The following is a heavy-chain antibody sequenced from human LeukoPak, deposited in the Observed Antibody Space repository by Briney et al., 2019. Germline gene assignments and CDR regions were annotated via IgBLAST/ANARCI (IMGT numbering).Heavy chain of an antibody. J-gene: IGHJ3*02. Sequence: GGSLRLSCAASGFTFSHYAMHWVRQAPGKGLEWVGRIKSKTDGGTTDYAAPVKGRFTISRDDSKNTLYLQMNSLKTEDTAVYYCTTAPSGAAFDIWGQGTMVTVSS. CDR1: GFTFSHYA. CDR3: TTAPSGAAFDI. D-gene: IGHD1-26*01. CDR2: IKSKTDGGTT. V-gene: IGHV3-15*01.